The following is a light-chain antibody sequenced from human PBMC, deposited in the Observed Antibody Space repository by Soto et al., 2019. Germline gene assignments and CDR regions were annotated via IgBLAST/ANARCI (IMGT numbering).Light chain of an antibody. CDR2: DAS. Sequence: EMVLTQSPATLSLSPGERATLSCRASHTIRSDLAWYQQKPGQAPRLLIYDASNRATGIPARFSGSGSGTDFTLTTSSLEPEDFAVYYCQQRSNWPPGATFGQGTKLEIK. V-gene: IGKV3-11*01. CDR3: QQRSNWPPGAT. CDR1: HTIRSD. J-gene: IGKJ2*01.